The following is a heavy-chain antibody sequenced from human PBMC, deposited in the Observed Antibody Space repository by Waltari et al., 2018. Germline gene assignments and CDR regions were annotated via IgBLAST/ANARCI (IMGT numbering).Heavy chain of an antibody. J-gene: IGHJ3*02. CDR3: ARDQWFAFDI. CDR1: GFTFSGST. Sequence: EVQVVESGGGLVQPGGSLKLSCATSGFTFSGSTIHWVRQAPGKGLEWVANIKKDGSEEYYVDSVRGRFTISRDNAKNSLYLQMNSLRPEDTAVYYCARDQWFAFDIWGQGTMVTVSS. CDR2: IKKDGSEE. V-gene: IGHV3-7*01. D-gene: IGHD3-22*01.